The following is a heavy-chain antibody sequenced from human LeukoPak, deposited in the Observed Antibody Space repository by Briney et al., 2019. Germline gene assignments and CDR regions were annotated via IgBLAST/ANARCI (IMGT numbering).Heavy chain of an antibody. CDR3: ARGNYGSGSYYFQIGGPYYYYGMDV. Sequence: PSETLSLTCAVYGGSFSGYYWSWIRQPPGKGLEWIGEINHSGSTNYNPSLKRRGTISVDTSKNHFSLTLSSVPAADTAVYYCARGNYGSGSYYFQIGGPYYYYGMDVWGQGATVTVSS. D-gene: IGHD3-10*01. CDR1: GGSFSGYY. CDR2: INHSGST. V-gene: IGHV4-34*01. J-gene: IGHJ6*02.